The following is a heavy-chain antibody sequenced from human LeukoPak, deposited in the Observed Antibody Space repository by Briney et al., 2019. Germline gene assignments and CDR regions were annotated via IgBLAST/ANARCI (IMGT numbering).Heavy chain of an antibody. CDR1: GYTFTSYY. CDR2: INPSGGST. CDR3: YYYDSSGYYNY. Sequence: ASVKVSCKASGYTFTSYYMHRVRQAPGQGLEWMGIINPSGGSTSYAQKFQGRVTMTRDTSTSTVYMELSSLRSEDTAVYYCYYYDSSGYYNYWGQGTLVTVSS. J-gene: IGHJ4*02. D-gene: IGHD3-22*01. V-gene: IGHV1-46*01.